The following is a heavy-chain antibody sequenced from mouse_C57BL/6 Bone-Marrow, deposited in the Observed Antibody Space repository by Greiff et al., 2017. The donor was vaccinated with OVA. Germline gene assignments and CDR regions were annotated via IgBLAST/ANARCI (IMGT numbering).Heavy chain of an antibody. CDR3: AKEGGYYLTWFAY. CDR2: IWRGGST. CDR1: GFSLTSYG. J-gene: IGHJ3*01. D-gene: IGHD2-3*01. V-gene: IGHV2-5*01. Sequence: VQLQQSGPGLVQPSQSLSITCTVSGFSLTSYGVHWVRQSPGKGLEWLGVIWRGGSTDYNAAFMSRLSITKDNSKSKVFFKMNSLQADDTAIYYCAKEGGYYLTWFAYWGQGTLVTVSA.